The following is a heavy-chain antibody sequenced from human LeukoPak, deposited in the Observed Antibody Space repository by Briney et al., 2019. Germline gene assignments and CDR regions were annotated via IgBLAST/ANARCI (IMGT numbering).Heavy chain of an antibody. J-gene: IGHJ3*02. CDR3: ARDYKITMIVVAPDI. V-gene: IGHV3-30-3*01. D-gene: IGHD3-22*01. Sequence: GGSLRLSCAASGFTFSNYAMSWVRQAPGKGLEWVAVISYDGSNKYYADSVKGRFTISRDNSKNTLYLQMNSLRAEDTAVYYCARDYKITMIVVAPDIWGQGTMVTVSS. CDR1: GFTFSNYA. CDR2: ISYDGSNK.